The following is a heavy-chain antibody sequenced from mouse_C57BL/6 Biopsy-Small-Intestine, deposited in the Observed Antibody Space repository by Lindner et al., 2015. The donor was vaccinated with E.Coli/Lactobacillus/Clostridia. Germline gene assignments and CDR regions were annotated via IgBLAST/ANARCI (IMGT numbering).Heavy chain of an antibody. D-gene: IGHD1-1*01. CDR2: IYPGSGNT. CDR1: GYSFTSHY. J-gene: IGHJ2*01. Sequence: VQLQESGPELVKPGASVKISCKASGYSFTSHYIHWLKQRPGQGLEWIGWIYPGSGNTKYSEKFKGKATLTADTSSSTAYMQLSSLTSEDSAVYYCARWGTTVDYWGQGTTLTLSS. V-gene: IGHV1-66*01. CDR3: ARWGTTVDY.